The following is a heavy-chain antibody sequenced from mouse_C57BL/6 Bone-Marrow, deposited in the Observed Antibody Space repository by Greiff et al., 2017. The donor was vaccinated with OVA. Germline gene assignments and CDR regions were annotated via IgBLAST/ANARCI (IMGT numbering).Heavy chain of an antibody. J-gene: IGHJ4*01. V-gene: IGHV10-1*01. Sequence: EADGGLVQPKGSLKLSCAASGFSFNTYAMNWVRQAPGKGLEWVARIRSKSNNYATYYADSVKDRFTISRDDSESMLYLQMNNLKTEDTAMYYCVRQTTVVEDYAMDYWGQGTSVTVSS. CDR2: IRSKSNNYAT. D-gene: IGHD1-1*01. CDR3: VRQTTVVEDYAMDY. CDR1: GFSFNTYA.